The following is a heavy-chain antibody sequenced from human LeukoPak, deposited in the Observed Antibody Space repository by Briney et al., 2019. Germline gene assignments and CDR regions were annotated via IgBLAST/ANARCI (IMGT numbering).Heavy chain of an antibody. J-gene: IGHJ4*02. D-gene: IGHD4-17*01. CDR1: GGSISSGGYY. CDR2: IYYSGST. V-gene: IGHV4-31*03. Sequence: PSETLSLTCTVSGGSISSGGYYWSWIRQHPGKGLEWIGYIYYSGSTYYNPSLKSRVTISVDTSKNQFSLKLSSVTAADTAVYYCARHRYKSYGDTWTFDYWGQGTLVTVSS. CDR3: ARHRYKSYGDTWTFDY.